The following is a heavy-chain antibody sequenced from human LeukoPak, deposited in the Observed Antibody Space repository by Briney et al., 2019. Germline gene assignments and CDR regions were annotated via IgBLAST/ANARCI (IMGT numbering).Heavy chain of an antibody. CDR1: GYTFTSYG. CDR2: ISAYNGNT. CDR3: ARVPEAITMPCYFDY. J-gene: IGHJ4*02. Sequence: ASVKVSCKASGYTFTSYGISWVRQAPGQGLEWMGWISAYNGNTNYAQKLQGRVTMTTDTSTSTAYMELRSLRSDDTAVYYCARVPEAITMPCYFDYWGQGTLVTVSS. D-gene: IGHD3-10*01. V-gene: IGHV1-18*01.